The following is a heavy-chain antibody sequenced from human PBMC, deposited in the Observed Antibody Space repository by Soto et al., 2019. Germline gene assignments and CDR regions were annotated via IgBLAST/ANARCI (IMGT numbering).Heavy chain of an antibody. Sequence: SETLSLTCTVSGGSISSYYWSWIRQPPGKGLEWIGYIYYSGSTNYNPSLKSRVTISVDTSKNQFSLKLSSVTAADTAVYYCARHNSSGWYVSGVLDYWGQGTLVTVSS. CDR3: ARHNSSGWYVSGVLDY. D-gene: IGHD6-19*01. CDR1: GGSISSYY. V-gene: IGHV4-59*08. J-gene: IGHJ4*02. CDR2: IYYSGST.